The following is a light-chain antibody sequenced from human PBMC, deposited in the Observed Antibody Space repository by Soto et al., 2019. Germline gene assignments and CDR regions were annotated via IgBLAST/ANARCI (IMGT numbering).Light chain of an antibody. V-gene: IGLV2-14*03. CDR1: SSDVGGYNY. CDR3: SSYTSSNTVL. J-gene: IGLJ2*01. Sequence: QSVLTQPASVSGSPGQSITISCTGTSSDVGGYNYVSWYQHHPGKAPKLMIYDVTDRPSGIPFRFSGSKSGNTASLTISRPQAEDEADYYCSSYTSSNTVLFGAGTKLTVL. CDR2: DVT.